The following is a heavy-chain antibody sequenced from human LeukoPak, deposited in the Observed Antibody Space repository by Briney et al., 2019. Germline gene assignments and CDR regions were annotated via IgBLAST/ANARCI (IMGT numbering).Heavy chain of an antibody. CDR1: GGSFSYY. V-gene: IGHV4-4*07. Sequence: PSETLSLTCTVSGGSFSYYWSWIRQPAGKGLEWIGRIYMRGNTNFNPSLKSRVTMSADPSKNQFSLKLSSVTAADTAVYYCARHSEQQLASNNCFDYWGQGTLVTVPS. CDR2: IYMRGNT. J-gene: IGHJ4*02. CDR3: ARHSEQQLASNNCFDY. D-gene: IGHD6-13*01.